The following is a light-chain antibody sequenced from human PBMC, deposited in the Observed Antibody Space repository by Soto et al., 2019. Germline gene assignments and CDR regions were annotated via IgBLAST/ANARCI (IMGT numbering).Light chain of an antibody. CDR3: QQSYSTLWT. Sequence: DIRMTQSPSTLSASVGDRVTVTCRASQTIGSWLAWYQQKPGRAPKLLIYAASSLQSGVPSRFSGSGSGTDFTLTISSLQPEDFATYYCQQSYSTLWTFGQGTKVDIK. CDR2: AAS. V-gene: IGKV1-39*01. CDR1: QTIGSW. J-gene: IGKJ1*01.